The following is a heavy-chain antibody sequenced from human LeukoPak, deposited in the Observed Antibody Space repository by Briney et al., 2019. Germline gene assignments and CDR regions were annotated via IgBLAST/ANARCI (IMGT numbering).Heavy chain of an antibody. V-gene: IGHV3-48*04. CDR2: ISSSSSTI. D-gene: IGHD6-13*01. J-gene: IGHJ4*02. CDR3: AREGIPPDY. Sequence: GGSLRLSCAASGFTFSSYSMNWVRQAPGKGLEWVSYISSSSSTIYYADSVKGRFTISRDNAKNSLYLQMNSLRAEDTAVYYCAREGIPPDYWGQGTLVTVSS. CDR1: GFTFSSYS.